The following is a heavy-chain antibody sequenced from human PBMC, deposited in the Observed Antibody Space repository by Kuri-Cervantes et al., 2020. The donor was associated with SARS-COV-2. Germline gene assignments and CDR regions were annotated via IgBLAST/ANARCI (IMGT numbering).Heavy chain of an antibody. Sequence: SQTLSLTCAVYGGSFSGYYWSWIRQPPGKGLEWIGEINHSGSTNYNPSLKSRVTISVDTSKNQFSLKLSSVTAADTAVYYCARVRNSYYYDSSGYEVFDYWGQGTLVTVSS. D-gene: IGHD3-22*01. J-gene: IGHJ4*02. V-gene: IGHV4-34*01. CDR3: ARVRNSYYYDSSGYEVFDY. CDR2: INHSGST. CDR1: GGSFSGYY.